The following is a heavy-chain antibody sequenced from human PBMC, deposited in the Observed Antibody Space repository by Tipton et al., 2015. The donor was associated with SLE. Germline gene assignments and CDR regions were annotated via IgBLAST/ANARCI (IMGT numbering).Heavy chain of an antibody. CDR2: ISGSGGST. CDR1: GFTFSSYA. J-gene: IGHJ2*01. CDR3: ASYGDYWYFDL. D-gene: IGHD4-17*01. V-gene: IGHV3-23*01. Sequence: SLRLSCAASGFTFSSYAMSWVRQAPGKGLEWVSTISGSGGSTYYADSVKGRFTISRDNSKNTLYLQMNSLRAEDTAVYYCASYGDYWYFDLWGRGTLVTVSS.